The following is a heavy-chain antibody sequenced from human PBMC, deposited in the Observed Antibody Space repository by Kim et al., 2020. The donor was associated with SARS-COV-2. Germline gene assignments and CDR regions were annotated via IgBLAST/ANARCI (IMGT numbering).Heavy chain of an antibody. D-gene: IGHD7-27*01. CDR3: AIGWGTY. CDR1: GFTFSSVL. V-gene: IGHV3-23*01. Sequence: GGSLRLSCEVSGFTFSSVLTSWVRHAPGMGLEWVSTISASGGGTNYGDSAKGRITILRDNSKNTLYMEMNSLRADATAVHYCAIGWGTYWGQGTLVTVSS. J-gene: IGHJ4*02. CDR2: ISASGGGT.